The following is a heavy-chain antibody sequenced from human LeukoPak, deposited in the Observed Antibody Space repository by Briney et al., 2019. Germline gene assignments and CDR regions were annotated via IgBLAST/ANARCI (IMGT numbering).Heavy chain of an antibody. D-gene: IGHD6-19*01. V-gene: IGHV3-30*02. CDR2: IQHGGGNQ. Sequence: GGSLRLSCAASGFTLNDYYMHWVRQAPGKGLEWVASIQHGGGNQYYVDSVKGRFTISRDNSKNMLYLQMNSLRTEDTAVYYCAKREAVAAMSDFDYWGQGTLVTVSS. CDR3: AKREAVAAMSDFDY. CDR1: GFTLNDYY. J-gene: IGHJ4*02.